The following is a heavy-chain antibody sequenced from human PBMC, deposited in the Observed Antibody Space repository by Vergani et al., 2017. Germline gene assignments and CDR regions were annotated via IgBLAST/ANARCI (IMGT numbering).Heavy chain of an antibody. V-gene: IGHV3-30*04. J-gene: IGHJ4*02. CDR2: ISYDGSNK. CDR3: AREAYSPLNNYFDY. Sequence: QVQLVESGGGVVQPGRSLRLSCAASGFTFSSYAMHWVRQAPGKGLGWVAVISYDGSNKYYADSVQGRFTISRDNSKNTLYLQMNSLRAEDTAVYYCAREAYSPLNNYFDYWGQGTLVTVSS. D-gene: IGHD4-11*01. CDR1: GFTFSSYA.